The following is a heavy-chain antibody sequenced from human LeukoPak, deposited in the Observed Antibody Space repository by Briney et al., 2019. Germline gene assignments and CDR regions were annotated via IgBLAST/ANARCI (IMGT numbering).Heavy chain of an antibody. CDR2: ISYDGSNK. CDR1: GFTFSSYG. V-gene: IGHV3-30*03. Sequence: GGSLRLSCAASGFTFSSYGMHWVRQAPGKGLEWVAVISYDGSNKYYADSVKGRFTISRDNSKNTLYLQMNSLRAEDTAVYYCARVDLATLDYYDYVWGSYRPNYFDYWGQGTLVTVSS. D-gene: IGHD3-16*02. J-gene: IGHJ4*02. CDR3: ARVDLATLDYYDYVWGSYRPNYFDY.